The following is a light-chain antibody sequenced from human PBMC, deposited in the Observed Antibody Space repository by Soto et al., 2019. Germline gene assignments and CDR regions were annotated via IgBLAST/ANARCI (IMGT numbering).Light chain of an antibody. J-gene: IGKJ3*01. CDR1: QNISRS. V-gene: IGKV3-20*01. CDR2: GTS. CDR3: QQYGSSPLT. Sequence: EIVLTQSPAPLSLSPGERATLSCRASQNISRSLAWYQQKPGQGPSLLIYGTSTRAGGVPARFSGSGSGTDFTLTISRLEPEDVAVYYCQQYGSSPLTFGPGTKVDIK.